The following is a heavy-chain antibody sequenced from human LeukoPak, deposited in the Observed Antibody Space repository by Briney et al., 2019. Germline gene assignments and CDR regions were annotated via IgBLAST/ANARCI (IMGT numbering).Heavy chain of an antibody. V-gene: IGHV3-23*01. CDR1: GFTFSYYG. CDR3: ARSIRGYSYVLDY. Sequence: PGGPLRLSCAASGFTFSYYGMSWVRQAPGKGLEWVSAISGSGGTTYYADSVKGRFTISRDNSKNTLFLQMNNLRAEDTAVYYCARSIRGYSYVLDYWGQGTLVTVSS. D-gene: IGHD5-18*01. J-gene: IGHJ4*02. CDR2: ISGSGGTT.